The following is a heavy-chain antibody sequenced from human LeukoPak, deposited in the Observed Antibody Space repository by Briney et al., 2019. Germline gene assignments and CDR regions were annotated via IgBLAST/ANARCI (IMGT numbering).Heavy chain of an antibody. V-gene: IGHV4-39*07. CDR1: GGSISSSSYY. D-gene: IGHD3-10*01. CDR2: IYYSGST. J-gene: IGHJ6*02. CDR3: ARGFGITMVRGGYYYGMDV. Sequence: SETLSLTCTVSGGSISSSSYYWGWIRQPPGKGLEWIGSIYYSGSTYYNPSLKSRVTISVDTSKNQFSLKLSSVTAADTAVYYCARGFGITMVRGGYYYGMDVWGQGTTVTVSS.